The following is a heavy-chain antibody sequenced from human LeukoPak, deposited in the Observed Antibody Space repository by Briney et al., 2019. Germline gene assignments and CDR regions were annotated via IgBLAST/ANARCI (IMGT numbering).Heavy chain of an antibody. V-gene: IGHV3-48*02. CDR1: GFTFSSYS. D-gene: IGHD3-9*01. CDR2: ISGSSSTI. J-gene: IGHJ4*02. CDR3: ARGGIAYYDILTGYH. Sequence: GSLRLSCAASGFTFSSYSMNWVRQAPGKGLEWVSYISGSSSTIYYADSVKGRFTISRDNAKNSLYLQMNSLRDEDTAVYYCARGGIAYYDILTGYHWGQGTLVTVSS.